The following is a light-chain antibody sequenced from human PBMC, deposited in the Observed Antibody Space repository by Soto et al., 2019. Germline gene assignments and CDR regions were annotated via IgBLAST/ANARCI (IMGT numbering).Light chain of an antibody. J-gene: IGKJ4*01. CDR3: QQSRDWPLT. Sequence: EIILTQSPANLSLSPGERATLSCRASQSVSLHLAWYQQKPGQAPRLLIYDASNRATGVPGRFTGSGSGADFTLNISSLGPEEVAIYYGQQSRDWPLTFGGGTKVDIK. CDR1: QSVSLH. V-gene: IGKV3-11*01. CDR2: DAS.